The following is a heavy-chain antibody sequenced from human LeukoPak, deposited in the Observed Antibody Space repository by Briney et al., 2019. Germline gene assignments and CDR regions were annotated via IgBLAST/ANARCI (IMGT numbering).Heavy chain of an antibody. CDR1: GGTFSSYA. V-gene: IGHV1-69*11. Sequence: EASVKVPCKASGGTFSSYAISWVRQAPGQGLEWMGRIIPILGTANYAQKFQGRVTITTDESTSTAYMELSSLRSEDTAVYYCARDRGSYSSSAPFDYWGQGTLVTVSS. CDR2: IIPILGTA. CDR3: ARDRGSYSSSAPFDY. D-gene: IGHD6-13*01. J-gene: IGHJ4*02.